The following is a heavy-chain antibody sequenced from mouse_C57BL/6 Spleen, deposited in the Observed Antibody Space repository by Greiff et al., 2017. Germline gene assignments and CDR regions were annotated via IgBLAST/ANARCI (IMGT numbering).Heavy chain of an antibody. CDR1: GYTFTSYW. CDR3: ARRDGYLYYYAMDY. V-gene: IGHV1-61*01. CDR2: IYPSDSET. D-gene: IGHD2-3*01. J-gene: IGHJ4*01. Sequence: QVQLQQPGAELVRPGSSVKLSCKASGYTFTSYWMDWVKPRPGQGLEWIGNIYPSDSETHYNQKFKDKATLTVDKSSSTAYMQLSSLTSEDSAVYYCARRDGYLYYYAMDYWGQGTSVTVSS.